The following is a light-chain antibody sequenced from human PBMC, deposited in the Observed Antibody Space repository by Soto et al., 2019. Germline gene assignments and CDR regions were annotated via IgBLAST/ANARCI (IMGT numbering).Light chain of an antibody. CDR2: DAS. Sequence: DIQITQSPSSLSASVGDRVTIACQASQNINNYLNWYQQKPGRAPKILIYDASNSEAGVPSRFRGSGSGTDFTFTISRLQPEDIATDYCQQYENLPTFGQGTRLENK. CDR3: QQYENLPT. CDR1: QNINNY. V-gene: IGKV1-33*01. J-gene: IGKJ5*01.